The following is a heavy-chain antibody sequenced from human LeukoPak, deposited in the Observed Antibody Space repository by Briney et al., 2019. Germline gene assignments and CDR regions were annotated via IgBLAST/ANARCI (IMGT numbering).Heavy chain of an antibody. CDR3: ARALYGYNDYYYYGMDV. D-gene: IGHD5-24*01. V-gene: IGHV3-30*03. CDR1: GFTFSGYG. CDR2: ISYDGNNK. Sequence: GGSLRLSCTASGFTFSGYGMHWVRQAPGKGLEWVAVISYDGNNKYYADSVKGRFTISRDNSKNTLYLQMNSLRAGDTAVYSCARALYGYNDYYYYGMDVWGQGTTVTVSS. J-gene: IGHJ6*02.